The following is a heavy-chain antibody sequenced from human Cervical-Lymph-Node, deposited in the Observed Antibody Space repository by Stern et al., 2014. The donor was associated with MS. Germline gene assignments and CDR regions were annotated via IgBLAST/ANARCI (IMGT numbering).Heavy chain of an antibody. V-gene: IGHV1-69*01. CDR1: GGTFSNYP. D-gene: IGHD4-17*01. Sequence: AQLVESGAEVEKPGSSVKVSCKASGGTFSNYPTSWVRQAPGQGLEWLAGIGPLLGKPNYAQKFQGRVTITADESTSTAYMDLSSLRSEDTAVYYCASPLTATSVPFGYYGMDVWGQGTTVTVS. J-gene: IGHJ6*02. CDR2: IGPLLGKP. CDR3: ASPLTATSVPFGYYGMDV.